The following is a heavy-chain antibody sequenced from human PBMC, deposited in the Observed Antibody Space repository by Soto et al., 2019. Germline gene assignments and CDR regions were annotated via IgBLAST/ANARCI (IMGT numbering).Heavy chain of an antibody. V-gene: IGHV4-39*01. CDR2: IYYSGST. CDR1: GGSISSSSYY. CDR3: ARLWYSTLPAGFDY. Sequence: SETLSLTCTVSGGSISSSSYYWGWIRQPPGKGLEWIGSIYYSGSTYYNPSLKSRVTISVDTSKNQFSLKLSSVTAADTAVYYCARLWYSTLPAGFDYWGQGTLVTVSS. J-gene: IGHJ4*02. D-gene: IGHD6-13*01.